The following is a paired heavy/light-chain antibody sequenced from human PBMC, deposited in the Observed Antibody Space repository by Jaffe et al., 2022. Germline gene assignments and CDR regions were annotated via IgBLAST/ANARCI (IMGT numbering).Light chain of an antibody. CDR1: QSVSSSY. Sequence: EIVLTQSPGTLSLSPGERATLSCRASQSVSSSYLVWYQQKPGQAPRLLIYGPSSRATGIPDRFSGSGSGTDFTLTISRLEPEDFAVYYCQQYGSSPLTFGGGTKVEIK. CDR2: GPS. V-gene: IGKV3-20*01. J-gene: IGKJ4*01. CDR3: QQYGSSPLT.
Heavy chain of an antibody. CDR2: ISGSGGST. CDR1: GLTFSSYA. CDR3: AKDPGSSWYGLFDY. V-gene: IGHV3-23*01. Sequence: EVQLLESGGGLVQPGGSLRLSCAASGLTFSSYAMTWVRQAPGKGLEWVSGISGSGGSTYYTDAVKGRFTISRDNSKNMLYLQMNSLRAEDTAIYYCAKDPGSSWYGLFDYWGQGTLVTVSS. J-gene: IGHJ4*02. D-gene: IGHD6-13*01.